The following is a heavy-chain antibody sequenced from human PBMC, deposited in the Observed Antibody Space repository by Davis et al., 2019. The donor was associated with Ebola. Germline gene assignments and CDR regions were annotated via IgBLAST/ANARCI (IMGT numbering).Heavy chain of an antibody. V-gene: IGHV6-1*01. D-gene: IGHD3-22*01. J-gene: IGHJ4*02. CDR2: PYYSSKWYK. Sequence: HSQTLSLICDISGDSVSRHSGAWNWTSQSPPRGLARLGRPYYSSKWYKDYAVSVKSRITINLDTSKNQFSLQLNSVTPEDTAVYYCARGWLRSGLDYWGQGILVTVSS. CDR1: GDSVSRHSGA. CDR3: ARGWLRSGLDY.